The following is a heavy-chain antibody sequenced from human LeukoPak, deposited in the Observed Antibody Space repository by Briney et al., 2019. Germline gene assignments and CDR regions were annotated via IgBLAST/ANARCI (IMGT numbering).Heavy chain of an antibody. J-gene: IGHJ5*02. D-gene: IGHD3-22*01. CDR3: ERDPSPRRGYDSSGYWRQFDP. Sequence: SVKVSCNASGGTFSSYAISWVRQAPGQGLEWMGGIIPIIGTANYAQKFQGRVTITADESTSTAYMELSSLRSEDTAVYYCERDPSPRRGYDSSGYWRQFDPWGQGTLVTVSS. CDR2: IIPIIGTA. V-gene: IGHV1-69*13. CDR1: GGTFSSYA.